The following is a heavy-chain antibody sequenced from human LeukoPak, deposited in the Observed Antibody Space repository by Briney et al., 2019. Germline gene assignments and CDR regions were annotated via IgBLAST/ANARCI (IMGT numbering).Heavy chain of an antibody. D-gene: IGHD6-19*01. Sequence: GASLRLSCATSDFTVSSNYMSWVRQAPGKGLEWVSIIYSNGSTYYADSMKGRFTISRDNSKNTLYLQMNSLRAEDTAVYYCARFYSSGSFGAFDIWGQGTMVTVSS. J-gene: IGHJ3*02. CDR2: IYSNGST. V-gene: IGHV3-53*01. CDR1: DFTVSSNY. CDR3: ARFYSSGSFGAFDI.